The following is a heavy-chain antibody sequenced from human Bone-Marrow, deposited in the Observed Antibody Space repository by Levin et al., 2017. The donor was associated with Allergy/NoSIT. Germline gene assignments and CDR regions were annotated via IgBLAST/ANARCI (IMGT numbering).Heavy chain of an antibody. Sequence: GESLKISCKASGYTFIDFYIHWVRQAPGQGLEWMGWINPTSGGTNYAQSFQGRVTMTRDTSVNTAYMELSSLRSDDTAVYYCARGGEMATMCPDSWGQGTLVSVSS. J-gene: IGHJ4*02. V-gene: IGHV1-2*02. D-gene: IGHD5-24*01. CDR3: ARGGEMATMCPDS. CDR2: INPTSGGT. CDR1: GYTFIDFY.